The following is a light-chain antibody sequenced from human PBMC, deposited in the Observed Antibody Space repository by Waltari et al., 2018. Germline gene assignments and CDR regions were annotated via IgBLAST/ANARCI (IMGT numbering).Light chain of an antibody. Sequence: QSALTQPASVSGTPGQSITISCTGTTSDVGNYDLVSWYQQHPGKAPKLLICEVNKRPSGVSSRFSGSKSGNTAPLTISGLQAEDEADYYCCSYAGRGTYVFGSGTKVTVL. CDR1: TSDVGNYDL. J-gene: IGLJ1*01. V-gene: IGLV2-23*02. CDR3: CSYAGRGTYV. CDR2: EVN.